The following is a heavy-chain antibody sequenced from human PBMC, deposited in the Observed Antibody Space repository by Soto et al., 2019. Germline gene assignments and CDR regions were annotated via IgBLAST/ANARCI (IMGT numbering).Heavy chain of an antibody. CDR1: GYTFTSYD. J-gene: IGHJ6*02. CDR2: MNPNSGNT. Sequence: QVQLVQSGAEVKKPGASVKVSCKASGYTFTSYDINWVRQATGQGLEWMGWMNPNSGNTGYAQKFPGRGTTTTTTSIRTAYMELRSLRSEATAVYYCARWPDGYYYYGMDVWGQGTTVTVSS. V-gene: IGHV1-8*01. CDR3: ARWPDGYYYYGMDV.